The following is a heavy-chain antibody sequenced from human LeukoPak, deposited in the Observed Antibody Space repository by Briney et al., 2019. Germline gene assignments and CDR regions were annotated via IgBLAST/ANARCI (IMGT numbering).Heavy chain of an antibody. CDR1: GGSINSYY. CDR3: TSNGFYCLDY. J-gene: IGHJ4*02. Sequence: SETLSLTCTVSGGSINSYYWSWIRQPAGKGLEWIGRIYSSGSTNYDPSLESRVTLSVDTSKNQFSLRLNSVTAADTAVYYCTSNGFYCLDYWGQGILVTVSS. CDR2: IYSSGST. D-gene: IGHD2-15*01. V-gene: IGHV4-4*07.